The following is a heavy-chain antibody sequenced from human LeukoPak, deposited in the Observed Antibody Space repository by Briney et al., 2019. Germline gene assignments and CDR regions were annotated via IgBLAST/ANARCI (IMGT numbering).Heavy chain of an antibody. Sequence: PSETLSLTCAVYGGSFSGYYWSWIRQPPGKGLEWIGEINHSGSTNYNPSLKSRVTISVDTSKNQFSLKLSSVTAADTAVYYCARGYCSGGSCYSYYYYNYMDVWGKETTVTVSS. J-gene: IGHJ6*03. CDR1: GGSFSGYY. D-gene: IGHD2-15*01. CDR3: ARGYCSGGSCYSYYYYNYMDV. CDR2: INHSGST. V-gene: IGHV4-34*01.